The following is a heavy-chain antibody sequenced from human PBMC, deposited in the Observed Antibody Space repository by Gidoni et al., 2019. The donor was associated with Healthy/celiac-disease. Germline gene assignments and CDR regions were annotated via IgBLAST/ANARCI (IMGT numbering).Heavy chain of an antibody. D-gene: IGHD3-10*01. CDR1: GGSISSSSYY. J-gene: IGHJ5*02. Sequence: QLQLQESGPGLVTPSETLSLTCTVSGGSISSSSYYWGWIRQPPGKGLEWIGSIYYSGSTYYNPSLKSRVTISVDTSKNQFSLKLSSVTAADTAVYYCASAGLDYYGSGSYEDWFDPWGQGTLVTVSS. V-gene: IGHV4-39*01. CDR2: IYYSGST. CDR3: ASAGLDYYGSGSYEDWFDP.